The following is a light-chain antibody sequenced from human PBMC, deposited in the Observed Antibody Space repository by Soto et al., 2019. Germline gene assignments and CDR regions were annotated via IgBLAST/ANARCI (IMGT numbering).Light chain of an antibody. CDR2: GAS. V-gene: IGKV3-15*01. Sequence: IAMTQSPDTLSVSPGERATLSCRASQSIGIKLAWYQQKPGQAPRLLIHGASTRASGTPARFSGSGSGTEFTLTISDLQSEDFAVYYCQQYNNWPLTFGGGTKVDIK. J-gene: IGKJ4*01. CDR3: QQYNNWPLT. CDR1: QSIGIK.